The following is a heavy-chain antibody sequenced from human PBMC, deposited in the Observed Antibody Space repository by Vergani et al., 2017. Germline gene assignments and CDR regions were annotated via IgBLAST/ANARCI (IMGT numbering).Heavy chain of an antibody. D-gene: IGHD6-25*01. Sequence: QVQLVQSGAEVKKPGASVKVSCKASGYTFTGYYMHWVRQAPGQGLEWLGWIKTNTGDPTYAQAFRGRFVFSLDTSVSTAFLQISSLKAEDTAVYYCARESGGVDYWGQGTLVTVSS. J-gene: IGHJ4*02. V-gene: IGHV7-4-1*02. CDR3: ARESGGVDY. CDR2: IKTNTGDP. CDR1: GYTFTGYY.